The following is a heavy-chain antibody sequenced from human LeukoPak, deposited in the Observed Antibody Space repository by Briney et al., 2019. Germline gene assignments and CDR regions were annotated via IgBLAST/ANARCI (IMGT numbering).Heavy chain of an antibody. CDR2: IIPILGIA. D-gene: IGHD6-13*01. CDR1: GGTFSSYT. V-gene: IGHV1-69*02. Sequence: ASVKVSCKASGGTFSSYTISWVRQAPGQRLEWMGRIIPILGIANYAQKFQGRVTITADKSTSTAYMELSSLRSEDTAVYHCARASGRRIAEKGDYYYYMDVWGKGTTVTVSS. CDR3: ARASGRRIAEKGDYYYYMDV. J-gene: IGHJ6*03.